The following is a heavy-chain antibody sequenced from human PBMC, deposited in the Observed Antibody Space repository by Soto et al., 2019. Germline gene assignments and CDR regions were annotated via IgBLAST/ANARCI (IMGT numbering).Heavy chain of an antibody. D-gene: IGHD2-2*01. CDR1: GYTFTTYA. V-gene: IGHV1-3*01. CDR3: ARGPNSLLGYCTTSSCHLDY. CDR2: INGGNGDT. J-gene: IGHJ4*02. Sequence: QVQLVQSGAEVMEPGASVKVSCKAPGYTFTTYAMHWVRQAPGQRLEWMGWINGGNGDTKSSQKFQGRVAITRDTSASTAYMELSSLRSEDTAVYYCARGPNSLLGYCTTSSCHLDYWGQATLVTVSS.